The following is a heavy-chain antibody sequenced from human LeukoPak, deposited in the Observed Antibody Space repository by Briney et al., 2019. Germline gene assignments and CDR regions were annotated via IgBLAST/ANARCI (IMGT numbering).Heavy chain of an antibody. CDR1: GGSISSSSYY. V-gene: IGHV4-39*01. D-gene: IGHD1-26*01. CDR3: AGLVGAYYYYGMDV. Sequence: SETLSLTCTVSGGSISSSSYYWGWIRQPPGKGLEWIGSMYYSGRSYYNPSLKSRVTISVDTSKNQFSLKLSSVTAADTAVYYCAGLVGAYYYYGMDVWGQGTTVTVSS. CDR2: MYYSGRS. J-gene: IGHJ6*02.